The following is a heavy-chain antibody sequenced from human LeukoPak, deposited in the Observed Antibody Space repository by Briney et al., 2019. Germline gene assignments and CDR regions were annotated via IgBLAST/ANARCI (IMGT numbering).Heavy chain of an antibody. J-gene: IGHJ4*02. D-gene: IGHD4-23*01. V-gene: IGHV1-46*01. CDR3: ARDEATVVTREVYYFDY. CDR2: INPSGGST. CDR1: GYTFTSYY. Sequence: GASVKVSCKASGYTFTSYYMHWVRQAPGQGLEWMGIINPSGGSTSYAQKFQGRVTMTRDTSTSTVYMELSSLRSEDTAVYYCARDEATVVTREVYYFDYWGQGTLVTVSS.